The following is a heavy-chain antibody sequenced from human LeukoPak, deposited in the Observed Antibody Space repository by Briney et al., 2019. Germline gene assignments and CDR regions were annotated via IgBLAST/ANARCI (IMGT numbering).Heavy chain of an antibody. V-gene: IGHV4-59*01. D-gene: IGHD4-17*01. CDR2: IYYSGST. Sequence: SETLSLTSTVSGGSISSYYWSWIRQPPGKGLEWIGYIYYSGSTNYNPSLKSRVTISVDTSKNQFSLKLSSVTAADTAVYYCARASHDYGDYSHFDYWGQGTLVTVSS. CDR1: GGSISSYY. J-gene: IGHJ4*02. CDR3: ARASHDYGDYSHFDY.